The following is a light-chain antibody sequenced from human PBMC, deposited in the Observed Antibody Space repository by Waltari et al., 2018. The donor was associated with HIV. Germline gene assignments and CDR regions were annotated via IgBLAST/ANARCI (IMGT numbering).Light chain of an antibody. V-gene: IGLV2-11*01. CDR3: CSYAGSYNYV. CDR1: SSDVGGYKY. J-gene: IGLJ1*01. Sequence: QSALTQSRSVSGSPGQSVTISCTGTSSDVGGYKYVSWYQKHPGKAPKLMFYDVSKRPSGVPDRFSGSKSGNTSSLTISGLQAEDEADYYCCSYAGSYNYVFGTGTKVTVL. CDR2: DVS.